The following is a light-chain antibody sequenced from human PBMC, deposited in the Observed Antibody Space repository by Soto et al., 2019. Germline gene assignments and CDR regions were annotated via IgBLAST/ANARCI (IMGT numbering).Light chain of an antibody. V-gene: IGLV2-23*02. Sequence: QSALTQPASVSGSPGQSITISCTGTSSDVGNYNLVSWYQQHPGKAPKLMIYEVSKRPSGVSNRFSGSKSGNTASLTISGLQAEDEADYYCCSYAVSSTFGVFGGGTKLTVL. CDR3: CSYAVSSTFGV. J-gene: IGLJ3*02. CDR1: SSDVGNYNL. CDR2: EVS.